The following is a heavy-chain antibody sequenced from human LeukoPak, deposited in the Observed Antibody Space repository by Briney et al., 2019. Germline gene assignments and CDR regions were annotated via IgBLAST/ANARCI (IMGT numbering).Heavy chain of an antibody. CDR2: IYYSGST. D-gene: IGHD6-13*01. Sequence: SQTLSLTCTVSDGSISSSSYYWGWIRQPPGKGLEWIGSIYYSGSTYYNPSLKSRVTISVDTSKNQFSLKLSSVTAADTAVYYCARHWSSWYYFDYWGQGTLVTVSS. CDR1: DGSISSSSYY. J-gene: IGHJ4*02. V-gene: IGHV4-39*01. CDR3: ARHWSSWYYFDY.